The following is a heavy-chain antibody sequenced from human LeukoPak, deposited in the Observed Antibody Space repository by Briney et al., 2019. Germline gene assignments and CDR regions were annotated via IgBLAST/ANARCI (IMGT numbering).Heavy chain of an antibody. CDR1: GYIFITHW. V-gene: IGHV5-51*01. CDR2: IYPGSSET. CDR3: ARHRDGYNWNYFDY. D-gene: IGHD5-24*01. Sequence: GESLKISCKGSGYIFITHWIGWVRQMPGKGLEWMGIIYPGSSETTYSPSFQGQVTISADKSISTAYLQWSSLKASDTAMYYCARHRDGYNWNYFDYWGQGTLVTVSS. J-gene: IGHJ4*02.